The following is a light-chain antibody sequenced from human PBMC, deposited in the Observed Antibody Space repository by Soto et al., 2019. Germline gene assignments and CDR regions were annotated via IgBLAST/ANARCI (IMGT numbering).Light chain of an antibody. CDR2: EVS. CDR1: SSDVGAYTY. Sequence: QSALTQPASVSGSPGQSITISCTGTSSDVGAYTYVSWYQQNPGKAPKLMIFEVSDRPSGVSNRFSGSKSGNTASLTISGLQAEDEADSYCSSYTTIFTFVFGGGTNLTVL. CDR3: SSYTTIFTFV. V-gene: IGLV2-14*01. J-gene: IGLJ2*01.